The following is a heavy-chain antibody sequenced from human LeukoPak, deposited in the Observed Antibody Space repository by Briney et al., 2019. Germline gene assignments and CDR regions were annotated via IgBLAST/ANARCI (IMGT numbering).Heavy chain of an antibody. CDR3: ARDLAVATAQGGFDY. CDR2: IYYSGST. CDR1: GGSISSSSYY. Sequence: SETLSLTCTVSGGSISSSSYYWGWIRQPPGKGLEWIGSIYYSGSTYYNPSLKSRVTISVDTSKNQFSLKLSSVTAADTAVYYCARDLAVATAQGGFDYWGQGTLVTVSS. V-gene: IGHV4-39*07. J-gene: IGHJ4*02. D-gene: IGHD6-19*01.